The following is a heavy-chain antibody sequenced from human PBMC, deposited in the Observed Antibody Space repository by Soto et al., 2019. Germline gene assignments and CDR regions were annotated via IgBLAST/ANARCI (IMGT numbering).Heavy chain of an antibody. V-gene: IGHV4-31*03. D-gene: IGHD3-16*01. CDR3: ARVRNHSAQVY. CDR2: IYYSGST. J-gene: IGHJ4*02. CDR1: GGSISSGGYY. Sequence: PSETLSLTCTVSGGSISSGGYYWSWIRQHPGKGLEWIGYIYYSGSTYYNPSLKSRVTISVDTSKNQFSLKLSSVTAADTAVYYCARVRNHSAQVYWGQGTLVTVSS.